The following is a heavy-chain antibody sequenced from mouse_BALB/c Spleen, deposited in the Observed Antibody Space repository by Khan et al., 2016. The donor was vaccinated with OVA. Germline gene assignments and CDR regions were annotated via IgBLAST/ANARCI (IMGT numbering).Heavy chain of an antibody. V-gene: IGHV3-2*02. CDR3: ARSRDYDYDDEDAMDY. J-gene: IGHJ4*01. CDR2: ISYSGST. Sequence: EVKLLESGPGLVKPSQSLSLTCTVTGYSITSDYAWNWIRQFPGNKLEWMGYISYSGSTSYNPSLKSRISITRATSQNQFFLPLNSVTTEDTATYYCARSRDYDYDDEDAMDYGGQGTSVTVSA. CDR1: GYSITSDYA. D-gene: IGHD2-4*01.